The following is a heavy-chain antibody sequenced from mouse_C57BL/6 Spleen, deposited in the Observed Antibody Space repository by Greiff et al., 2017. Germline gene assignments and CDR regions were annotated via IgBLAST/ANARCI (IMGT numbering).Heavy chain of an antibody. J-gene: IGHJ3*01. V-gene: IGHV3-6*01. CDR1: GYSITSGYY. CDR2: ISYDGSN. CDR3: AREGFAY. Sequence: EVQLQESGPGLVKPSQSLSLTCSVTGYSITSGYYWNWIRQFPGSKLEWMGYISYDGSNNYNPSLKNRISITRDTSKNQFFLKLNSVTTEDTATYYCAREGFAYWGQGTLVTVSA.